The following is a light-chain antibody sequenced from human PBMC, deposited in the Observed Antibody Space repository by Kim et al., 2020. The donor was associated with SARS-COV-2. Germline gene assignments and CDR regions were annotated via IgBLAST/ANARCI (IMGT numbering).Light chain of an antibody. J-gene: IGKJ1*01. V-gene: IGKV3-20*01. CDR3: QQYGSSLRT. CDR2: ATS. Sequence: SPGKKAAHVSRASQNVGTSYLAWYQQRPGQAPRLLIYATSTRATDVPARLSGSGSGTDFTLTISSLEPEDFAVYYCQQYGSSLRTFGQGTRVEIK. CDR1: QNVGTSY.